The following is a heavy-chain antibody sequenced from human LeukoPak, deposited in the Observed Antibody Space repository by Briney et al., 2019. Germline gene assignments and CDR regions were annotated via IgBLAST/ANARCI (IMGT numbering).Heavy chain of an antibody. J-gene: IGHJ4*02. CDR3: ARGSYYGSGSYFGISV. Sequence: SVKVSCKASGGTFSSYAISWVRQAPGQGLEWMGGIIPIFGTANYAQKFQGRVTITADESTSTAYMELSSLRSEDTAVYYCARGSYYGSGSYFGISVWGQGTLVTVSS. V-gene: IGHV1-69*13. CDR2: IIPIFGTA. D-gene: IGHD3-10*01. CDR1: GGTFSSYA.